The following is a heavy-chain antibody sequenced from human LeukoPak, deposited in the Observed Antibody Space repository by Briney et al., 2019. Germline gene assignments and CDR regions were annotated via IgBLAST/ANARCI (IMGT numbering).Heavy chain of an antibody. CDR2: ISGSTSTI. CDR3: ARKIFGVGLYCMDV. J-gene: IGHJ6*03. D-gene: IGHD3-3*01. Sequence: GGSLRLSCAASGFTFSSYSMNWVRQAPGKGLEWVSYISGSTSTIYYADPVKGRFTISRDNAKNSLYLQMNSLRAEDTAVYYCARKIFGVGLYCMDVWGKGTTVTVSS. CDR1: GFTFSSYS. V-gene: IGHV3-48*01.